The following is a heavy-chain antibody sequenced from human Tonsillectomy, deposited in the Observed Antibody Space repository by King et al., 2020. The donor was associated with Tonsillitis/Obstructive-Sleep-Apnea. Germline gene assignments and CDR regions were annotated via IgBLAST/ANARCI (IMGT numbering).Heavy chain of an antibody. CDR2: ISYDGGNR. J-gene: IGHJ3*02. V-gene: IGHV3-30*01. D-gene: IGHD2-15*01. CDR1: RFTFSSYA. CDR3: AGEDGYCSGGSCYSKAFDI. Sequence: QLVQSGGGVVQPGRSLRLSCAASRFTFSSYAMHWVRQVPGKGLEWVAVISYDGGNRYYADSVKVLITISRDNSKNTLYLQMNSLRSEETAVYYCAGEDGYCSGGSCYSKAFDIWGQGTMVTVSS.